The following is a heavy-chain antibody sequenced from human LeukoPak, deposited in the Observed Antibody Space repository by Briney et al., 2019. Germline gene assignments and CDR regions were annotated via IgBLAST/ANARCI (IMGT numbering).Heavy chain of an antibody. CDR1: GFTFSSYS. Sequence: GGSLRLSCAASGFTFSSYSMNWVRPAPGKGLEWVSSISSSSSYIYYADSVKGRFTISRDNAKNSLYLQTNSLRAEDTAVYYCARDYLLEAGNWFDPWGQGTLVTVSS. D-gene: IGHD6-13*01. CDR3: ARDYLLEAGNWFDP. V-gene: IGHV3-21*01. J-gene: IGHJ5*02. CDR2: ISSSSSYI.